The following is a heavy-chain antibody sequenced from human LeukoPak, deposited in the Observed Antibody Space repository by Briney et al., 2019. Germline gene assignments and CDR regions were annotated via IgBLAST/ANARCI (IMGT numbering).Heavy chain of an antibody. J-gene: IGHJ6*02. CDR1: GFTFSSYS. Sequence: GSLRLSCAASGFTFSSYSMNWVRQAPGKGLEWISYISRSSGTIYFADSLEGRFTISRDNAKNSLYLQMNSLRAEDTAVYYCARDGTKGSMDVWGQGTTVTVSS. CDR3: ARDGTKGSMDV. D-gene: IGHD1-26*01. CDR2: ISRSSGTI. V-gene: IGHV3-48*04.